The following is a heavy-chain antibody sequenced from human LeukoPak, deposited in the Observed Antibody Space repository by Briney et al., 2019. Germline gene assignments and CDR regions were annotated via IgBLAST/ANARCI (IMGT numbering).Heavy chain of an antibody. V-gene: IGHV4-59*01. J-gene: IGHJ4*02. CDR1: GGSISSYY. CDR3: AREVRFGALFDY. D-gene: IGHD3-10*01. CDR2: IYYSGST. Sequence: RSSETLSLTCTVSGGSISSYYWSWIRQPPGKGLEWIGYIYYSGSTNYNPSLKSRVTISVDTSKNQFSLKLSSVTAADTAVYYCAREVRFGALFDYWGQGTLVTVSS.